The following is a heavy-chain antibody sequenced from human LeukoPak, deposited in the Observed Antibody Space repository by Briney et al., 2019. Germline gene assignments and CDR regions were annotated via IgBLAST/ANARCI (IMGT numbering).Heavy chain of an antibody. J-gene: IGHJ4*02. CDR2: IYYSGST. D-gene: IGHD3-10*01. V-gene: IGHV4-61*01. CDR3: ARGFYYYGSGSYRNFDY. CDR1: GGSVSSGSYY. Sequence: SETLSLTCTVSGGSVSSGSYYWGWFRQPPGKGLEWFGYIYYSGSTNYNPSLKSRVTISVDTSKNQFSLKLSSVTAADTAVYYCARGFYYYGSGSYRNFDYWGQGTLVTVSS.